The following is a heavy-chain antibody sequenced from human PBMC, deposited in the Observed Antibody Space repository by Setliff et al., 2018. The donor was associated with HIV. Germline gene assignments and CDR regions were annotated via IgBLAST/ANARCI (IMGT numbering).Heavy chain of an antibody. CDR2: IFYTGST. CDR1: GGSISSSTY. V-gene: IGHV4-39*01. Sequence: PSETLSLTCSVSGGSISSSTYWGWIRQPPGKGLEWIGDIFYTGSTYYNPSLKSRVAIAIDTSENRFSLRLNSVTAADTGVYYCARRGRDGVVIGFATGFDPWGQGTLVTVSS. CDR3: ARRGRDGVVIGFATGFDP. J-gene: IGHJ5*02. D-gene: IGHD2-8*01.